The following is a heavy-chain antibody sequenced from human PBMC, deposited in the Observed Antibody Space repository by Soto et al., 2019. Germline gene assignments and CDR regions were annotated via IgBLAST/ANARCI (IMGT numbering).Heavy chain of an antibody. CDR1: GGSISSYY. CDR2: IYYSGST. J-gene: IGHJ5*01. Sequence: QVQLQESGPGLVKPSETLSLTCTVSGGSISSYYWSWIRQPPGKGLEWIGYIYYSGSTNYNPSLKSRVTIAVDTAKNQFSLKPSSVTAADTAVYYCSRTLFGWGIGFDSWGQGTLVTVSS. D-gene: IGHD3-10*02. V-gene: IGHV4-59*01. CDR3: SRTLFGWGIGFDS.